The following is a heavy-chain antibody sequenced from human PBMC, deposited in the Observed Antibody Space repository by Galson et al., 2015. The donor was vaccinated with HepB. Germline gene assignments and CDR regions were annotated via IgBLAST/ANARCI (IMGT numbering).Heavy chain of an antibody. J-gene: IGHJ6*02. CDR1: GFTVSSNY. CDR2: IYSGGST. CDR3: ARAHGDYGPNYYYGMDV. Sequence: SLRLSCAASGFTVSSNYMSWVRQAPGKGLEWVSVIYSGGSTYYADSVKGRFTISRDNSKNTLYLQMNSLRAEDTAVYYCARAHGDYGPNYYYGMDVWGQGTTVTVSS. V-gene: IGHV3-53*01. D-gene: IGHD4-17*01.